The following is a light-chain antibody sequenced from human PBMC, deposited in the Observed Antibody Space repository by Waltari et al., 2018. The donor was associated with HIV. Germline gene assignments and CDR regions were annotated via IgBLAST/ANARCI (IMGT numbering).Light chain of an antibody. J-gene: IGLJ2*01. CDR3: SSYANTNSVI. V-gene: IGLV2-14*03. Sequence: QSALTQPASVSGSPGQSITISCSGTTRDVGSYNFVSGYQKHPGKAPKLMIHEVTNRASGASTRFSGSKSGKTAYLTISGLQTEDEADYYCSSYANTNSVIFGGGTKLTVL. CDR2: EVT. CDR1: TRDVGSYNF.